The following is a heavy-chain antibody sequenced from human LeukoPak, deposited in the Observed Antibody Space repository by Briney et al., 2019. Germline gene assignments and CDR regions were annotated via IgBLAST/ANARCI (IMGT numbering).Heavy chain of an antibody. D-gene: IGHD5-24*01. CDR3: AKDIQLTT. CDR1: GFTFSVAA. Sequence: GGSLRLSCAASGFTFSVAAMTWVRQAPGTGLEWVSLIGASGESTYYADSVKGRFTISRDNSKNTLSLQMNSLRVEDTAMYFCAKDIQLTTWGLGTMVTVSS. V-gene: IGHV3-23*01. CDR2: IGASGEST. J-gene: IGHJ3*01.